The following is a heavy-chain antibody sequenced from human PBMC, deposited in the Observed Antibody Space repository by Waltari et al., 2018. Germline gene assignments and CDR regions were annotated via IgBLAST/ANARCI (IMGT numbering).Heavy chain of an antibody. Sequence: QLQESGPGLVKPSETLSLPCSVSGFSMTRSYWDWIRQPPGKGLEWIGSVFHTGRPSYNPSLKSRVTISVDSSKNQFTLRLTAVTAADTAVYYCAGEKARYGFDVWGQGTTVTVSS. CDR2: VFHTGRP. CDR1: GFSMTRSY. J-gene: IGHJ6*02. V-gene: IGHV4-38-2*02. CDR3: AGEKARYGFDV.